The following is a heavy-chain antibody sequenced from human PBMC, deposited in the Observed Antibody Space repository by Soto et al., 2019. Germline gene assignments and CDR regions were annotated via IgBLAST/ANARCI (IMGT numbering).Heavy chain of an antibody. CDR2: IYWDNDK. Sequence: ITLKESGPALVKPTQTLTLTCTFSGFSLTSDGVAVGWIRQPPGRALEWVALIYWDNDKRYSPSLRRRLTITKVTSKTQVVPTLTNSDPVATATYYCAQQSGELLADWGPGTLVTVSS. CDR1: GFSLTSDGVA. D-gene: IGHD3-10*01. J-gene: IGHJ4*02. V-gene: IGHV2-5*02. CDR3: AQQSGELLAD.